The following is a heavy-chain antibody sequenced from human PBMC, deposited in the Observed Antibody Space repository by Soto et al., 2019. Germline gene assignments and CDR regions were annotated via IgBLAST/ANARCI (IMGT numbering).Heavy chain of an antibody. D-gene: IGHD5-18*01. CDR3: ARDEDTAMGMVDY. CDR1: GGTFSSSA. Sequence: QVQLVQSGAAVKKPGSSVKVSCKASGGTFSSSAISWLRQAPVQALEWMGGIIPIFGTATYAQKFQGRVTITADESTSTAYMELSSLRSEDTAVYYCARDEDTAMGMVDYWGKGTLVTVSS. J-gene: IGHJ4*02. CDR2: IIPIFGTA. V-gene: IGHV1-69*01.